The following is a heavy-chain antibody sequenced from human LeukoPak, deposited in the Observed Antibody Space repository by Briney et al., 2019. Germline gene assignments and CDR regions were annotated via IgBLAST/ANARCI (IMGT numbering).Heavy chain of an antibody. J-gene: IGHJ4*02. CDR2: IYYSGST. V-gene: IGHV4-59*11. CDR3: ARHRVGGDWYFDY. D-gene: IGHD2-21*02. Sequence: SETLSLTCTVSGGSISSHYWSWIRRPPGKGLEWIGYIYYSGSTNYNPFLKSRVIISVDTSKNQFSLKLYSVTAADTAVYYCARHRVGGDWYFDYWGQGTLVTVSS. CDR1: GGSISSHY.